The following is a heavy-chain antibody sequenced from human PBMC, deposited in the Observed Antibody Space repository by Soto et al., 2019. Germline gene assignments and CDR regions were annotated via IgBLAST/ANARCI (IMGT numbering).Heavy chain of an antibody. D-gene: IGHD4-17*01. CDR2: IKQDGSEK. V-gene: IGHV3-7*01. CDR1: GFTFSSYW. CDR3: AREMYGDYALFYFDY. Sequence: EVQLVESGGGLVQPGGSLRLSCAASGFTFSSYWMSWVRQAPGKGLEWVANIKQDGSEKYYVDSVKGRFTISRDNAKNALYLQMNRLRAEDTAVYYCAREMYGDYALFYFDYWGQGTLVTVSS. J-gene: IGHJ4*02.